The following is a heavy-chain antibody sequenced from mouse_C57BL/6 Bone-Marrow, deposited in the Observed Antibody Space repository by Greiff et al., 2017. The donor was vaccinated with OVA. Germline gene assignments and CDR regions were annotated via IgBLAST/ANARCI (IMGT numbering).Heavy chain of an antibody. CDR1: GYTFTSYG. Sequence: VKLMESGAELARPGASVKLSCKASGYTFTSYGISWVKQRTGQGLEWIGEIYPRSGNTYYNEKFKGKATLTADKSSSTAYMELRSLTSEDSAVYFCARKEDWAWFAYWGQGTLVTVSA. V-gene: IGHV1-81*01. J-gene: IGHJ3*01. CDR3: ARKEDWAWFAY. D-gene: IGHD4-1*01. CDR2: IYPRSGNT.